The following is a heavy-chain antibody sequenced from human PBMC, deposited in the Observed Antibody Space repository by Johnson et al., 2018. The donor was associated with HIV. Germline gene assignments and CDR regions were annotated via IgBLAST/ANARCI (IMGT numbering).Heavy chain of an antibody. CDR2: IRYDGSNQ. CDR1: RFTFSTYG. V-gene: IGHV3-30*02. J-gene: IGHJ3*02. CDR3: ARKADAIDI. Sequence: QVHLVESGGGVVQPGGSLRLSCAASRFTFSTYGMHWVRQAPGKGLEWVAFIRYDGSNQYYADSVKGRFTISRDNSKNTLYLQMNSLRAGDTAVYYCARKADAIDIWGQGTMVTVSS.